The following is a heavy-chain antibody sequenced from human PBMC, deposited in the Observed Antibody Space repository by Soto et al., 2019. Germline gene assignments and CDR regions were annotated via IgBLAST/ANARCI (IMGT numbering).Heavy chain of an antibody. CDR1: GYTLTELS. V-gene: IGHV1-24*01. CDR2: FDPEDGET. J-gene: IGHJ4*02. D-gene: IGHD3-10*01. CDR3: ATARFAGSYYNVYFDY. Sequence: ASVKVSCKVSGYTLTELSMHWVRQAPGKGLEWMGGFDPEDGETIYAQKFQGRVTMTEDTSTDTAYMELSSLRSEDTAVYYCATARFAGSYYNVYFDYWGQGTLVTVSS.